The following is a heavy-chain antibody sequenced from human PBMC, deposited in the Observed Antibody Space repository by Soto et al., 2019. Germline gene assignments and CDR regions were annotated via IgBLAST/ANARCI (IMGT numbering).Heavy chain of an antibody. CDR2: IIPILGIA. CDR3: ARDSYCSSTSCSFDY. J-gene: IGHJ4*02. Sequence: SVKVSCKASGGTFSSYTISWVRQAPGQGLEWMGRIIPILGIANYAQKFQGRVTITADKSTSTAYMELSSLRSEDTAVYYCARDSYCSSTSCSFDYWGQGTLVTVSS. D-gene: IGHD2-2*01. V-gene: IGHV1-69*04. CDR1: GGTFSSYT.